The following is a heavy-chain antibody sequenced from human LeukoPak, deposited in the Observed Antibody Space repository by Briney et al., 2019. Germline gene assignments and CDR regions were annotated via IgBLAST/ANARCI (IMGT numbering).Heavy chain of an antibody. CDR1: GGSISSSSYY. V-gene: IGHV4-39*07. CDR2: IYYSGST. CDR3: ARATMVRGTDY. D-gene: IGHD3-10*01. Sequence: SETLSLTCTVSGGSISSSSYYWGWIRQPPGKGLEWIGSIYYSGSTYYNPSLKSRVTISVDTSNNQFSLKLNSVTAADTAVYYCARATMVRGTDYWGQGTLVTVSS. J-gene: IGHJ4*02.